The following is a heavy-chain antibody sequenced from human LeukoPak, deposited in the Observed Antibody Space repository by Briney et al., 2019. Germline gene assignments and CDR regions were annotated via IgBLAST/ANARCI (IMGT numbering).Heavy chain of an antibody. CDR1: GGSITSSSYY. V-gene: IGHV4-39*07. CDR3: ARRRDGVLEP. CDR2: IYYSGST. Sequence: SETLSPTCTVSGGSITSSSYYWGWIRQPPGKGLEWIGSIYYSGSTYYNPSLKSRVTISVDTSKNQFSLKLSSVTAADTAVYYCARRRDGVLEPWGQGTLVTVSS. D-gene: IGHD3-3*02. J-gene: IGHJ5*02.